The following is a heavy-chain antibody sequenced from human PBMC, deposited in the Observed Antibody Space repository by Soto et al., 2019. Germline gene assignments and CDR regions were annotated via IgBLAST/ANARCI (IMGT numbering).Heavy chain of an antibody. CDR2: ISYSGSA. CDR3: ARHFSVDYFDY. Sequence: SETLYLTCTVSGGSISSGNYYWSWIRQPPGKGLEWIGFISYSGSAYYNPSLKSRVTISVDTSKNQFSLKLSSVTAADTAVYYCARHFSVDYFDYWGQGALVTVSS. J-gene: IGHJ4*02. V-gene: IGHV4-30-4*01. CDR1: GGSISSGNYY.